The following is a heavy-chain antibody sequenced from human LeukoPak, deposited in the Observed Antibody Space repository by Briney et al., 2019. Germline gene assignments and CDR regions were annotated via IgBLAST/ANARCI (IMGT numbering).Heavy chain of an antibody. Sequence: ETLSLTCAVSGYSMSSGYYWGWVRQAPGKGLEWVSAISGSGGSTYYADSVKGRFTISRDNSKNTLYLQMNSLRAEDTAVYYCAREDLGYDCWGQGTLVTVSS. V-gene: IGHV3-23*01. CDR1: GYSMSSGYY. CDR3: AREDLGYDC. CDR2: ISGSGGST. D-gene: IGHD5-12*01. J-gene: IGHJ4*02.